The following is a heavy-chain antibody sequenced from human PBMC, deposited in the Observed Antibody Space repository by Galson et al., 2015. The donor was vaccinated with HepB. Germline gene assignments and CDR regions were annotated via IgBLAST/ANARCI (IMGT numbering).Heavy chain of an antibody. V-gene: IGHV3-7*03. CDR2: IRYDEYEY. CDR3: VRDRTYKGGNFFDF. D-gene: IGHD3-10*01. J-gene: IGHJ4*02. CDR1: GFSFSDYW. Sequence: LRLSCAASGFSFSDYWMSWIRQAPGKRPEWVANIRYDEYEYYYADFVKGRFTISRDNARNSVFLQMSSLRRDDTAVYYCVRDRTYKGGNFFDFWGQGALVTVSS.